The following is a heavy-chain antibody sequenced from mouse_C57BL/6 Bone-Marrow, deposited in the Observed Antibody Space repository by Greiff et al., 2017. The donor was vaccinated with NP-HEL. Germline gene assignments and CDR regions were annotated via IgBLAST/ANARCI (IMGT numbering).Heavy chain of an antibody. J-gene: IGHJ4*01. CDR3: TGRGYYGSSPYYYAMDY. D-gene: IGHD1-1*01. CDR2: IRLKSDNYAT. V-gene: IGHV6-3*01. Sequence: EVQLVESGGGLVQPGGSMKLSCVASGFTFSNYWMNWVRQSPEKGLEWVAQIRLKSDNYATHYAESVKGRFTISRDDSKSSVYLQMNNLRAEDTGIYYCTGRGYYGSSPYYYAMDYWGQGTSVTVSS. CDR1: GFTFSNYW.